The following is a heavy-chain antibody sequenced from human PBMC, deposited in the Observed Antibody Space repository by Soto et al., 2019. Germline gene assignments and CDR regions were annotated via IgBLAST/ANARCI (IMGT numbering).Heavy chain of an antibody. D-gene: IGHD3-10*01. J-gene: IGHJ4*02. CDR1: GFTFRDYA. Sequence: PGGSLRLSCTASGFTFRDYAMSWFRQAPGKGLEWVGFIRSNAYTGTTEYAASVRGRFTISRDDSKSIAYLQMNSLKIEDTGVYYCTRVEVGLLWLGELYPYFDYWGQGTLVTVSS. CDR3: TRVEVGLLWLGELYPYFDY. V-gene: IGHV3-49*03. CDR2: IRSNAYTGTT.